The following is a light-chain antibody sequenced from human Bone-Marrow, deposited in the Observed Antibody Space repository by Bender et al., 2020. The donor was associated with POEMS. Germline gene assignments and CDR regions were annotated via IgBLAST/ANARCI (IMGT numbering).Light chain of an antibody. CDR1: TGPVTSGYY. J-gene: IGLJ3*02. Sequence: QTVVTQDPSLTVSPGGTVTLTCASSTGPVTSGYYPNWFHQKPGQAPRTLIYDTNNRHSWTPARFSGSLLGDKAALTLSGAQPEDEADYYCLLSFSGARNWVFGGGTKLTVL. V-gene: IGLV7-46*01. CDR2: DTN. CDR3: LLSFSGARNWV.